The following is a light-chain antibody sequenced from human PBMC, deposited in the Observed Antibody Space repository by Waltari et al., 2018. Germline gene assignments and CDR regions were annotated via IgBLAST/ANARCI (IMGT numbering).Light chain of an antibody. CDR1: QSISSSY. V-gene: IGKV3-20*01. CDR3: QQYGNSVWT. CDR2: SAA. Sequence: EVVLTQFPDTLSLSPGEGATLSCRASQSISSSYLAWYQQRPGQAPRLLLYSAAKRATGIPDRFSGSGSRTDFTLTISRLEPEDFAVYYCQQYGNSVWTFGQGTKVEVK. J-gene: IGKJ1*01.